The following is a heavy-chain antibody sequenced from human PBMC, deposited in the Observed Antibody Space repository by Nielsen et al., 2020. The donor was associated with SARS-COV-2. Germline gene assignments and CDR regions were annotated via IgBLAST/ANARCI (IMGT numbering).Heavy chain of an antibody. CDR1: GFTVSSNY. CDR2: IYSGGST. Sequence: GESLKISCAVSGFTVSSNYMSWVRQAPGKGLEWVSVIYSGGSTYYADSVKGRFTTSRDNSKNTLYLQMNSLRAEDTAVYYCARDLEYGGQGTLVTVSS. V-gene: IGHV3-66*01. J-gene: IGHJ4*02. CDR3: ARDLEY.